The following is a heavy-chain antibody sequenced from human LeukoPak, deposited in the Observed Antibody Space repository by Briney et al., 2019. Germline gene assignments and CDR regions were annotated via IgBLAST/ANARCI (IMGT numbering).Heavy chain of an antibody. CDR3: TRRQYDTTGYYHIDY. J-gene: IGHJ4*02. CDR2: IYYSGTT. Sequence: SETLSLTCSVSGGSISSGGYFWGWIRQPPGKGLEWIANIYYSGTTQYNPSLKSRVTISADTSRNQFSLKLSSVTAADTAMYYCTRRQYDTTGYYHIDYWGQGSLVTVSS. CDR1: GGSISSGGYF. V-gene: IGHV4-39*01. D-gene: IGHD3-22*01.